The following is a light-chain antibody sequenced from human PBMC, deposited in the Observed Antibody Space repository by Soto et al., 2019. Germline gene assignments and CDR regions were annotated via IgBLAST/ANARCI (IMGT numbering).Light chain of an antibody. V-gene: IGLV2-14*01. CDR3: SSYTSSSTLGYV. Sequence: QSALTQPASVSGSPGQSITISCTGTSSDVGGYNYVSWYQQHPGTAPKLMIYDVSNRPSGVSNRFSGSKSGNTASLTISGLQAEDEADYYCSSYTSSSTLGYVFGTGTKLTVL. CDR2: DVS. CDR1: SSDVGGYNY. J-gene: IGLJ1*01.